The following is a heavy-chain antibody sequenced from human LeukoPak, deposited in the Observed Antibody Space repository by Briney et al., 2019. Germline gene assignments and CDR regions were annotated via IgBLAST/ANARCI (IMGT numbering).Heavy chain of an antibody. CDR1: GGTFSSYA. D-gene: IGHD1-14*01. Sequence: GASVKVSCKASGGTFSSYAISWVRQAPGQGLEWMGGIIPIFGTANYAQKFQGRVTITADKSTSTAYMELSSLRSEDTAVYYCARTRTTGGYFDYWGQGTLVTVSS. V-gene: IGHV1-69*06. CDR2: IIPIFGTA. CDR3: ARTRTTGGYFDY. J-gene: IGHJ4*02.